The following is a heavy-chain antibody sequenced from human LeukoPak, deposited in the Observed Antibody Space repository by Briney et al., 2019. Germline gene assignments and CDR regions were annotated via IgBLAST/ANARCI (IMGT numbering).Heavy chain of an antibody. CDR1: GFAFSRHQ. J-gene: IGHJ5*02. V-gene: IGHV3-23*01. CDR2: ITGSGGST. CDR3: ARDLWFDP. Sequence: GGSLRLSCAASGFAFSRHQMDWARQAPGKGLEWVSGITGSGGSTFYADSVKGRFTISRDNSKNTLYLEMNSLRAEDTAVYYCARDLWFDPWGQGTLVTVSS.